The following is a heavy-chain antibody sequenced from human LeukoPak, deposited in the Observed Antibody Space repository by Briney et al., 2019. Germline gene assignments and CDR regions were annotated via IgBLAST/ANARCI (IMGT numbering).Heavy chain of an antibody. CDR1: GFTVSNNY. D-gene: IGHD1-26*01. CDR2: IYSGGST. CDR3: VRDLGGRSGH. V-gene: IGHV3-53*01. J-gene: IGHJ4*02. Sequence: GGSLRLSCAASGFTVSNNYMSWVRQAPGKGLEWVSVIYSGGSTYYADSVKGRSTIFRDNAKNTLYLQMNSLRAEDTAVYYCVRDLGGRSGHWGQGTLVTVSS.